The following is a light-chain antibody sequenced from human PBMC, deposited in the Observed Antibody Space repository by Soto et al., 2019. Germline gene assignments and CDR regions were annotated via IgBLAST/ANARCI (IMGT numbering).Light chain of an antibody. J-gene: IGLJ1*01. CDR3: SSYTSGSTLYV. V-gene: IGLV2-14*01. CDR2: ASS. CDR1: SSDVGSYNY. Sequence: QSVLTQPASVSGFPGQSITISCTGTSSDVGSYNYVSWYQHHPGKAPRLMIYASSNRPSGVSHRFSGSRSGNTASLTISGLQAEDEADYYCSSYTSGSTLYVFGTGTKVTVL.